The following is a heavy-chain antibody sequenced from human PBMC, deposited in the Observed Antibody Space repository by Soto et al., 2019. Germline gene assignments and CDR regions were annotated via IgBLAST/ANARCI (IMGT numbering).Heavy chain of an antibody. D-gene: IGHD3-10*01. CDR1: GFIFKMYW. J-gene: IGHJ4*02. CDR3: TRGPRPISTGTGAY. Sequence: GGSLRLSCAASGFIFKMYWMHWVRQSPGKGLVWISRIYNDGSYTDYTDSVKGRFTISRDNVNDTLYLQMNNLRAEDSGLYYCTRGPRPISTGTGAYWGQGTQVTVSS. CDR2: IYNDGSYT. V-gene: IGHV3-74*01.